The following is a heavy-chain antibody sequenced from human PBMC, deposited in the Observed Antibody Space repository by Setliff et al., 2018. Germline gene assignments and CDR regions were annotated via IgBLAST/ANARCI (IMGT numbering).Heavy chain of an antibody. D-gene: IGHD1-26*01. J-gene: IGHJ5*02. CDR1: GGSLNSGSYY. Sequence: SETLSLTCAVSGGSLNSGSYYWSWIRQSTERGLELLGRLHTSGSTTYNPALNSRVTISVDTSTNQFSLRLTSLTAADTAVYFCARDNTILGATDHWGQGTLVTVSS. CDR2: LHTSGST. CDR3: ARDNTILGATDH. V-gene: IGHV4-61*02.